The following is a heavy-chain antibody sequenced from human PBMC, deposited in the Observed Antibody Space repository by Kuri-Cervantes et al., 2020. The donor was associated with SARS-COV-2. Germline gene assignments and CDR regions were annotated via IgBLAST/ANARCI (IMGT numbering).Heavy chain of an antibody. CDR2: INPSSGGT. Sequence: ASVKVSCKASGYTFTGYYMHWVRQAPGQGLEWMGWINPSSGGTNYAQKFQGRVTMTRDTSISTAYMELSRLRSDDTAVYYCARPMYSGSYYGGWGTFDYWGQGTLVTVSS. CDR3: ARPMYSGSYYGGWGTFDY. CDR1: GYTFTGYY. D-gene: IGHD1-26*01. V-gene: IGHV1-2*02. J-gene: IGHJ4*02.